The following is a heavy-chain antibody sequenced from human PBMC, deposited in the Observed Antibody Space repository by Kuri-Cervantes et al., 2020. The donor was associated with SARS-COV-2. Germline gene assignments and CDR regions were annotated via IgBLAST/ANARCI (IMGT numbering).Heavy chain of an antibody. CDR3: VRIRAATVIADY. D-gene: IGHD4-11*01. CDR1: GFSLTTSGMC. CDR2: IDWDDDK. Sequence: SGPTLVKPTQTLTLTYTFSGFSLTTSGMCVAWIRQPPGKALEWLARIDWDDDKYYKTSLNTRLSISKDTSKDQVVLTMTNMDPGETATYYCVRIRAATVIADYWGEGTLVTVSS. J-gene: IGHJ4*02. V-gene: IGHV2-70*11.